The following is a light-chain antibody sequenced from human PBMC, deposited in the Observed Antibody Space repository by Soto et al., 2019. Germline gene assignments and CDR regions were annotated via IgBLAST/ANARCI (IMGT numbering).Light chain of an antibody. Sequence: QSALTQPASVSGSPGQSITISCTGTTSDVGGYNYVSWYQQHPGKAPKLMIYEVSNRPSGVSTRFSGSKSGYTASLTISGLQAEDEADYYCSSYTSSSNRVFGGGTKVTVL. CDR1: TSDVGGYNY. CDR2: EVS. J-gene: IGLJ3*02. V-gene: IGLV2-14*01. CDR3: SSYTSSSNRV.